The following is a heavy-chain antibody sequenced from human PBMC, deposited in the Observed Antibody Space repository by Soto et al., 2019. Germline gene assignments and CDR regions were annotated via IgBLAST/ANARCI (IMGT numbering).Heavy chain of an antibody. Sequence: GGSLRLSCAAYGFTFSSYEMNWVRQAPGKGLEWVSYISSSGSTIYYADSVKGRFTISRDNAKNSLYLQMNSLRAEDTAVYYCARVGMDDSRASFDYWGQGTLVTVSS. CDR1: GFTFSSYE. D-gene: IGHD3-22*01. CDR2: ISSSGSTI. V-gene: IGHV3-48*03. J-gene: IGHJ4*02. CDR3: ARVGMDDSRASFDY.